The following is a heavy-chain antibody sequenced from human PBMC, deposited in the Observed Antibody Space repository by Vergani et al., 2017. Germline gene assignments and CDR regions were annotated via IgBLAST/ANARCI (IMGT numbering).Heavy chain of an antibody. D-gene: IGHD4-17*01. V-gene: IGHV1-18*04. J-gene: IGHJ6*03. CDR2: ISAYNGNT. CDR1: GYTFTSYG. Sequence: QVQLVQSGAEVKKPGASVKVSCKASGYTFTSYGISWVRQAPGQGLEWMGWISAYNGNTNYAQKLQGRVTMTTDTSKSTAYMELRSLRSDDTAVYYCASGALGPTVPPDAPPADYYYYMDVWGKGTTVTVSS. CDR3: ASGALGPTVPPDAPPADYYYYMDV.